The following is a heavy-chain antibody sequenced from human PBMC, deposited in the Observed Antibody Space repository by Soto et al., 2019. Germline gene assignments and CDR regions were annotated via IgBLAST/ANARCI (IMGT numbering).Heavy chain of an antibody. J-gene: IGHJ6*01. CDR2: IMPVFPTP. V-gene: IGHV1-69*12. CDR1: GGTFRTSA. CDR3: ARDKDRQQLGCNYSYIMDV. Sequence: QVQLVQSGAEVKKPGSSVKVSCKTSGGTFRTSAISWVRQAPGQGLEWMGGIMPVFPTPDYAQKFQGRVTITADESTGTAYMELSSLRSEDTAVYYCARDKDRQQLGCNYSYIMDVWGQGTTVTVSS. D-gene: IGHD2-15*01.